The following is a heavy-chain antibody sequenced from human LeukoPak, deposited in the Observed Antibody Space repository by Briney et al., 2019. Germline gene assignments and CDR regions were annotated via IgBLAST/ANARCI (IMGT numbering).Heavy chain of an antibody. Sequence: SVKVSCKASGGTFSSYAISWVRQAPGQGLEWMGGIIPIFGTANYAQKFQGRVTITTDESTSTAYMELSSLRSEDTAVYYCARDWSRSSGFFGPSANWGQGTLVTVSS. D-gene: IGHD3-22*01. V-gene: IGHV1-69*05. CDR3: ARDWSRSSGFFGPSAN. J-gene: IGHJ4*02. CDR2: IIPIFGTA. CDR1: GGTFSSYA.